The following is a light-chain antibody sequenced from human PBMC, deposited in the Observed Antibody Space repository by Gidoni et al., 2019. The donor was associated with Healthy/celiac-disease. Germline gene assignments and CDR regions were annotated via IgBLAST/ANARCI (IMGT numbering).Light chain of an antibody. CDR1: QGISSY. Sequence: AIRMTQSPSSFSASTGDRFTITCRASQGISSYLAWYQQKPGKATKLLLYAASTLQSGVPSRFSGSGSGTDFTLTISCLQSEDFATYYCQQYYSYPFTFGPXTKVDIK. CDR2: AAS. V-gene: IGKV1-8*01. CDR3: QQYYSYPFT. J-gene: IGKJ3*01.